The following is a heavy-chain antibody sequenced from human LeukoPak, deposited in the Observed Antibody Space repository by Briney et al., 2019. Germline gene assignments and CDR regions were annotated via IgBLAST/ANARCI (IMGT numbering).Heavy chain of an antibody. CDR1: GGSISSSSYY. CDR3: ARGIANVYYYSYYFDY. D-gene: IGHD3-16*01. Sequence: KASETLSLTCTVSGGSISSSSYYWGWNRQPPGKGLEWIGSIYYSGSTYYNPSLKSRVTISVDTSKNQFSLKLSSVTAADTAVYYCARGIANVYYYSYYFDYWGQGTLVTVSS. J-gene: IGHJ4*02. V-gene: IGHV4-39*01. CDR2: IYYSGST.